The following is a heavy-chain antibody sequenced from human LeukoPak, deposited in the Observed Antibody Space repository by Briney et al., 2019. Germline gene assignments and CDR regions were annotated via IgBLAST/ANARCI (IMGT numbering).Heavy chain of an antibody. CDR3: ARDEGIVATIMESLFDY. J-gene: IGHJ4*02. Sequence: SGGSLRLSCAASGFAFSSYWMSWVRQAPGKGLEWVANIKQDGSEKYYVDSVKGRFTISRDNAKNSLYLQMNSLRAEDTAVYYCARDEGIVATIMESLFDYWGQGTLVTVSS. D-gene: IGHD5-12*01. CDR1: GFAFSSYW. CDR2: IKQDGSEK. V-gene: IGHV3-7*01.